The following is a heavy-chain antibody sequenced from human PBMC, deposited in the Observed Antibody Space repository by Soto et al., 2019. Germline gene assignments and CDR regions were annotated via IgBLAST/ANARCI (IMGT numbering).Heavy chain of an antibody. CDR2: IVVGSGNT. CDR1: GFSLSGDV. CDR3: AADSRYCSSTSCYPYYYYYMDV. J-gene: IGHJ6*03. Sequence: ASVKGSCKASGFSLSGDVGGWGGKEREKGLEGKGWIVVGSGNTNYAQKFQERVTITRDMSTSTAYMELSSLRSEDTAVYYCAADSRYCSSTSCYPYYYYYMDVWGKGTTVSVSS. V-gene: IGHV1-58*01. D-gene: IGHD2-2*01.